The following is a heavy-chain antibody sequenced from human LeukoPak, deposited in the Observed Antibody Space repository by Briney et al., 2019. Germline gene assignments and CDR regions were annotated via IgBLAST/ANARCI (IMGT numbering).Heavy chain of an antibody. CDR1: GFTFRNYG. Sequence: PGGSLRLSCAASGFTFRNYGMSWVRQAPGKGLEWLANIKLDGSDQHYADSVKGRFTISRDNAKNSLYLQMNSLRAEDTAVYYCARDRDQAASHLGYWGQGTLVTVSS. CDR3: ARDRDQAASHLGY. J-gene: IGHJ4*02. V-gene: IGHV3-7*01. CDR2: IKLDGSDQ. D-gene: IGHD2-15*01.